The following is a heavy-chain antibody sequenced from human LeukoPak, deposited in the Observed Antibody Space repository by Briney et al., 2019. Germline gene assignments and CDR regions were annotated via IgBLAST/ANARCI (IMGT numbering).Heavy chain of an antibody. CDR1: GGSISSNNYN. V-gene: IGHV4-39*07. D-gene: IGHD6-13*01. J-gene: IGHJ5*02. CDR3: ASLAGQLLVS. CDR2: IYYSGST. Sequence: SEALSLTCTVSGGSISSNNYNWGWIRQPPGKGLEWIGNIYYSGSTYYNPSLKSRVTISVDASKNQFSLRLTSVTVADRAVFYCASLAGQLLVSWGQGTLVTVSS.